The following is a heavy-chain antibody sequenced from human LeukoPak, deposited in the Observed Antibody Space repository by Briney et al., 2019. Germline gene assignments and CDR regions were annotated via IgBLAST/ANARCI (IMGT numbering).Heavy chain of an antibody. Sequence: PSETLSLTCTVSGGSISSYYWSWIRLPPGKGLEWIGYLSKSGNTNYSPALKSRVTIFGDTSKNQFFLKLSSVTAADTAVYYCARARYVNSFYAFDIWGQGTLVTVSS. CDR3: ARARYVNSFYAFDI. J-gene: IGHJ3*02. CDR2: LSKSGNT. V-gene: IGHV4-59*01. CDR1: GGSISSYY. D-gene: IGHD3-9*01.